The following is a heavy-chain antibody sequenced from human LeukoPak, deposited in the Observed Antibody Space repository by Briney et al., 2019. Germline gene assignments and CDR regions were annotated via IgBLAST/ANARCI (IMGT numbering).Heavy chain of an antibody. CDR3: AKDGQLWLMYYYYYMDV. CDR1: GFTFSSYA. D-gene: IGHD5-18*01. V-gene: IGHV3-23*01. J-gene: IGHJ6*03. CDR2: ISGSGGST. Sequence: PGGSLRLSCAASGFTFSSYAMSWVRQAPGKGLEWVSAISGSGGSTYYADSVKGRFTISRDNSKNTLYLQMNSLRAEDTAVYYCAKDGQLWLMYYYYYMDVWGKGTTVTISS.